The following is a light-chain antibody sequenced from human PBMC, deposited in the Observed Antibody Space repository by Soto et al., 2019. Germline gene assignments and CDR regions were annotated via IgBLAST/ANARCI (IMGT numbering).Light chain of an antibody. J-gene: IGKJ1*01. CDR2: AAS. Sequence: DIQMTQSPSSLSASVGDRVTITCRASQSIGSYVNWYQQKPGKAPQLLIFAASSLQSGVPSRFTGSGYGTDFTLTISSLQPEDFATYYCQQSYIISRAFGQGTTVEIK. CDR3: QQSYIISRA. CDR1: QSIGSY. V-gene: IGKV1-39*01.